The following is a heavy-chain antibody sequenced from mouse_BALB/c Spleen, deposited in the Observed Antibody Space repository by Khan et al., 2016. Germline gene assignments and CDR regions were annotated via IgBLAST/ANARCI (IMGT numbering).Heavy chain of an antibody. J-gene: IGHJ2*01. CDR3: ASGITTATFDY. V-gene: IGHV1-9*01. CDR2: IFPGSGTT. CDR1: GYTFSSYW. D-gene: IGHD1-2*01. Sequence: QVRLKQSGAELMKPGASVKISCKATGYTFSSYWIEWVKQRPGHGLEWIGEIFPGSGTTNYNEKFKGKATFTADTSSNTAYLQLSSLTSEDSAVYYCASGITTATFDYWGQGTTLTVSS.